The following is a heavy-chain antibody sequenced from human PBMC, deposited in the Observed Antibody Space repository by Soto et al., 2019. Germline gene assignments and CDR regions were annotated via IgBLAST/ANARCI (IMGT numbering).Heavy chain of an antibody. CDR3: AREVNYGDSEYGMDV. CDR1: GGSVSSGSYY. V-gene: IGHV4-61*01. J-gene: IGHJ6*02. CDR2: IYYSGST. D-gene: IGHD4-17*01. Sequence: KTSETLSLTCTVSGGSVSSGSYYWSWIRQPPGKGLEWIGYIYYSGSTNYNPSLKSRVTISVDTSKNQFSLKLSSVTAADTAVYYCAREVNYGDSEYGMDVWGQGTTVTVSS.